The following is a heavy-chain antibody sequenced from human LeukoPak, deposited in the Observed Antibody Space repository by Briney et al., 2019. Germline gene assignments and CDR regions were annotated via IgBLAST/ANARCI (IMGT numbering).Heavy chain of an antibody. CDR1: GFTFSSYA. J-gene: IGHJ4*02. V-gene: IGHV3-30-3*01. CDR2: ISYDGSNK. CDR3: TRDSQGSGIYSVDY. D-gene: IGHD3-10*01. Sequence: GRSLRLSCAASGFTFSSYAMHWVRQAPGKGLEWVAVISYDGSNKYCADSVKGRFTISRDNSKNTLYLQMNSLRAEDTAVYYCTRDSQGSGIYSVDYWGQGTLVTVSS.